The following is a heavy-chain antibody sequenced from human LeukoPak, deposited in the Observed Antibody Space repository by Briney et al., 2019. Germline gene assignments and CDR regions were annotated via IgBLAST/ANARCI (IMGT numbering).Heavy chain of an antibody. D-gene: IGHD5-12*01. Sequence: PGASVKVSCKASGYTFSGYHMHWVRQAPGQGLEWMGWIYPNSGGTHYAQDFQGRVTMTRHTSISTAYMELSRLTSDDTAVYYCVRARSGYDYAFDYWGQGTLVTVSS. CDR1: GYTFSGYH. CDR2: IYPNSGGT. CDR3: VRARSGYDYAFDY. V-gene: IGHV1-2*02. J-gene: IGHJ4*02.